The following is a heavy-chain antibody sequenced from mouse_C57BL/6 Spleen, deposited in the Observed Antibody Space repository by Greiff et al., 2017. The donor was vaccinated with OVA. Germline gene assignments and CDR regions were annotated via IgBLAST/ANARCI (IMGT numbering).Heavy chain of an antibody. V-gene: IGHV5-17*01. CDR1: GFTFSDYG. D-gene: IGHD2-1*01. Sequence: EVQGVESGGGLVKPGGSLKLSCAASGFTFSDYGMHWVRQAPEKGLEWVAYISSGSSTIYYADTVKGRLTISRDNAKNTLFLQMTSLRSEDTAMYYCARLYYGNHWYFDVWGTGTTVTVSS. CDR2: ISSGSSTI. J-gene: IGHJ1*03. CDR3: ARLYYGNHWYFDV.